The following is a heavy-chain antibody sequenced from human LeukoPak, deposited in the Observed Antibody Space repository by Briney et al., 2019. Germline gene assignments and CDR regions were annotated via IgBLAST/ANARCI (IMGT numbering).Heavy chain of an antibody. CDR2: ISSSSSTI. Sequence: GGSLRLSCAASGFMFSDEYMNWVRQAPGKGLEWVSYISSSSSTIYYADSVKGRFTISRDNAKNSLYLQTNSLRAEDTAVYYCARDPPSYYYDSSGYFVDYWGQGTLVTVSS. CDR1: GFMFSDEY. CDR3: ARDPPSYYYDSSGYFVDY. D-gene: IGHD3-22*01. V-gene: IGHV3-48*04. J-gene: IGHJ4*02.